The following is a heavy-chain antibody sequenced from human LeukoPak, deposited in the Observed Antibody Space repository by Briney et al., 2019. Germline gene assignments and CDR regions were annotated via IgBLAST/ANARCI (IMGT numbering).Heavy chain of an antibody. CDR1: GFTFSIYW. CDR2: IKHDEDGTEK. CDR3: ARGGSYSGGFDY. V-gene: IGHV3-7*05. J-gene: IGHJ4*02. D-gene: IGHD1-26*01. Sequence: PGGSLRLSCAASGFTFSIYWMSWVRQAPGKGLEWVANIKHDEDGTEKYYVDSVKGRFTISRDDAKNSLYLQMNSLRAEDTAVYYCARGGSYSGGFDYWGQGTLVTVSS.